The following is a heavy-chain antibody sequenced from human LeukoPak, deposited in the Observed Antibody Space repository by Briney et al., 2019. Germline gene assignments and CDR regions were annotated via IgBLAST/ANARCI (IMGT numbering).Heavy chain of an antibody. Sequence: GASVKVSCKASGYTFTGYYMHWVRQAPGQGLEWMGWINPNSGSTNYARKFQGRVTMTRDTSISTAYMELSRLRSDDAAVYYCARGFRGSGYEFDYWGQGTLVTVSS. V-gene: IGHV1-2*02. CDR3: ARGFRGSGYEFDY. CDR1: GYTFTGYY. CDR2: INPNSGST. J-gene: IGHJ4*02. D-gene: IGHD5-12*01.